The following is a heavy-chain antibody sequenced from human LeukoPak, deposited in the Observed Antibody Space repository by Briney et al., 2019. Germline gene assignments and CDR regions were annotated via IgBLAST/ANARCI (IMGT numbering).Heavy chain of an antibody. Sequence: GRSLRLSCAASGFTFSSYGMHWVRQAPGKGLERVAIISYDGSDKYYADSVKDRLTVSRDNAKNSLYLQLNGLRAEDTAVYYCTTPAAGPGAEYSRHWGQGTLVTVSP. D-gene: IGHD6-13*01. CDR3: TTPAAGPGAEYSRH. V-gene: IGHV3-30*03. J-gene: IGHJ1*01. CDR2: ISYDGSDK. CDR1: GFTFSSYG.